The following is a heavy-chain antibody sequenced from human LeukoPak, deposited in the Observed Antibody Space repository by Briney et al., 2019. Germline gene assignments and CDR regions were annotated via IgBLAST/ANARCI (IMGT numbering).Heavy chain of an antibody. V-gene: IGHV1-18*01. J-gene: IGHJ4*02. D-gene: IGHD2-15*01. CDR1: GYTFTSYG. Sequence: ASVKVSCKASGYTFTSYGISWVRQAPGQGLEWMGWISAYNGNTNYAQKLQGRVTMTTDTSTSTAYMELRSLRSEDTAVYYCARFLAVVVAASCVDWGQGTLVTVSS. CDR2: ISAYNGNT. CDR3: ARFLAVVVAASCVD.